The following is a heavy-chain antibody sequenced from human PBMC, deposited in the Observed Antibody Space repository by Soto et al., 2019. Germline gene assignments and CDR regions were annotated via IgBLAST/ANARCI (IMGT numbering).Heavy chain of an antibody. CDR2: IYYSGST. Sequence: PSETLSLTCTVSGGSISSYYWSWIRQPPGKGLEWIGYIYYSGSTNYNPSLKSRVTISVDTSKNQFSLKLSSVTAADTAVYYCGSHPPYYYGSGSYYYYYSYSMDVWGKGTTGTVSS. D-gene: IGHD3-10*01. CDR3: GSHPPYYYGSGSYYYYYSYSMDV. J-gene: IGHJ6*03. CDR1: GGSISSYY. V-gene: IGHV4-59*08.